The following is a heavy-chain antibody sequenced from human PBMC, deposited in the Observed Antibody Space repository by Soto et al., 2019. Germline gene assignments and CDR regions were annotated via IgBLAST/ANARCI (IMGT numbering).Heavy chain of an antibody. D-gene: IGHD5-12*01. CDR1: GFTFSSYA. CDR2: ISGSGDNT. V-gene: IGHV3-23*01. J-gene: IGHJ4*02. Sequence: GGSLRLSCAASGFTFSSYAMSWVRQAPGKGLEWVSVISGSGDNTYYAGSVKGRFTISRDNSKNTLYLQMNSLRAEDTAVYYCAKSRGVATIRVGLDYWGQGTLVTVSS. CDR3: AKSRGVATIRVGLDY.